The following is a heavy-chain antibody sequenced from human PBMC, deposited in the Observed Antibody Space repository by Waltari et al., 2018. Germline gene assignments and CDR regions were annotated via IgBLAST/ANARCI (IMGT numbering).Heavy chain of an antibody. D-gene: IGHD2-15*01. CDR2: IRGDGGT. Sequence: QLQLQQSGPGLVKPSESLSLTCVVSADSMSNTDCWSWVRQPPGKGLEWTGQIRGDGGTNYKPSLESRVTISMDTSNRQFSLKVSSATAADTAVYYCARDRGRGLYLDSWGQGTLVTVSP. J-gene: IGHJ4*02. CDR1: ADSMSNTDC. CDR3: ARDRGRGLYLDS. V-gene: IGHV4-4*02.